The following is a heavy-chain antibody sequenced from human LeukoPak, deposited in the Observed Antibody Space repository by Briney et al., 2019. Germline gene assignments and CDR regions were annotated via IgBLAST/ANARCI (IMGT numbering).Heavy chain of an antibody. J-gene: IGHJ4*02. D-gene: IGHD3-10*01. Sequence: PSETLSLTCTVSGGSISSSGYYWCWIRQPPGKGLEWIGSIYYSGSTYYNPSLKSRVTISVDTSKNQFSLKLSSVTAADTAVYYCARRSLWFGELSLYYFDYWGQGTLVTVSS. CDR3: ARRSLWFGELSLYYFDY. CDR2: IYYSGST. CDR1: GGSISSSGYY. V-gene: IGHV4-39*01.